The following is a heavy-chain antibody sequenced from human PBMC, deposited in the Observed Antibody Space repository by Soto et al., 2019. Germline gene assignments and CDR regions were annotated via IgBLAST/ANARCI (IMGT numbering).Heavy chain of an antibody. CDR1: GYTLTELS. J-gene: IGHJ3*02. Sequence: ASVKVSCKVSGYTLTELSIHWVRQAPVKGLEWMGCFDPEDGETIYAQKFQGRVTMTEDTSTDTAYMELSSLRSEDTAVYYCATQGPGVAFDIWGQGTMVTVSS. CDR3: ATQGPGVAFDI. CDR2: FDPEDGET. D-gene: IGHD7-27*01. V-gene: IGHV1-24*01.